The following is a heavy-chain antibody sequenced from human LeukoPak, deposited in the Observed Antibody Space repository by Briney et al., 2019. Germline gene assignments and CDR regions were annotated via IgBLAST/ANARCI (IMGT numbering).Heavy chain of an antibody. CDR2: IYYSGST. J-gene: IGHJ4*02. V-gene: IGHV4-39*07. D-gene: IGHD3-22*01. CDR1: GGSISSSSYY. CDR3: ARSYYYDSSGYRKEYYFDY. Sequence: SETLSLTCTVSGGSISSSSYYWGWIRQPPGKGLEWIGSIYYSGSTYYNPSLKSRVTISVDTSKNQFSLKLSSVTAADTAVYYCARSYYYDSSGYRKEYYFDYWGQGTLVTVSS.